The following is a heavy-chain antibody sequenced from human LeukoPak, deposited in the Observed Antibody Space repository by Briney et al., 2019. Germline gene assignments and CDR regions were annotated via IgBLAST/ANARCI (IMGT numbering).Heavy chain of an antibody. J-gene: IGHJ6*02. CDR3: ARGRCSGGSCVRSFYYGMDV. D-gene: IGHD2-15*01. V-gene: IGHV3-21*01. CDR1: GSTFSSYS. CDR2: INSSSSYI. Sequence: GGSLRLSCAASGSTFSSYSMNWVRQAPGKGLEWVSSINSSSSYIYYADSVKGRFTLSRDNARNSLYLQMNCLRAEDTAVDYCARGRCSGGSCVRSFYYGMDVWGQGTTVSVSS.